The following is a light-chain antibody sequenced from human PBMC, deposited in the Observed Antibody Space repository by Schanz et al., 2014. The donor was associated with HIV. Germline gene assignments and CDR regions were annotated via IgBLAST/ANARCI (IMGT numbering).Light chain of an antibody. J-gene: IGLJ2*01. V-gene: IGLV2-11*01. CDR2: DVN. Sequence: QSALTQPRSVSGSPGQSVTISCTGTSSDVGGYNYVSWYQQHPGKAPKLVIYDVNKRPSGVPDRFSGSKSGNTASLSISGLQTEDEADYYCATWDDSLSGVVFGGGTKLTVL. CDR1: SSDVGGYNY. CDR3: ATWDDSLSGVV.